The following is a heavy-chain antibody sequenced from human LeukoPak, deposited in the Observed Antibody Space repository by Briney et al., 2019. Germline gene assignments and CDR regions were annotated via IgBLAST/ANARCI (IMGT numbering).Heavy chain of an antibody. CDR3: ARDFHYDSSGWDAFDI. V-gene: IGHV4-61*08. J-gene: IGHJ3*02. CDR2: IYYSGST. Sequence: PSETLSLTCAVSGGSISSGGYSWSWIRQPPGKGLEWIGYIYYSGSTNYNPSLKSRVTISVDTSKNQFSLKLSSVTAADTAVYYCARDFHYDSSGWDAFDIWGQGTMVTVSS. CDR1: GGSISSGGYS. D-gene: IGHD3-22*01.